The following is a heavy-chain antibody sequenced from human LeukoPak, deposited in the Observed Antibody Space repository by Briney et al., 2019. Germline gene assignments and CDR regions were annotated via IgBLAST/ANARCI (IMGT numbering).Heavy chain of an antibody. Sequence: SGTLSLTCAVYGGSFSGYYWSWIRQPPGEGLEWIGEINHSGSTNYNPSLKSRVTISVDTSKNQFSLKLSSVTAADTAVYYCARVYPNVIVATIRSYFDYWGQGTLVTVSS. V-gene: IGHV4-34*01. D-gene: IGHD5-12*01. J-gene: IGHJ4*02. CDR2: INHSGST. CDR3: ARVYPNVIVATIRSYFDY. CDR1: GGSFSGYY.